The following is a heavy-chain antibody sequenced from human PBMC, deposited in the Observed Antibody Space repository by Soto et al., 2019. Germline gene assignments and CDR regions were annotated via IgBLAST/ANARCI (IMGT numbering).Heavy chain of an antibody. Sequence: QVQLVQSGAELKKPGSSVKVSCKASGDTFSFYTINWVRQAPGLGLEWMGRVNPILSMSNYAQKFQGRVTMTAYKSMSTAYMELRSLRSEDTAFYYCATSYGSGYRAFDYWGQGALVTVSS. CDR2: VNPILSMS. CDR1: GDTFSFYT. V-gene: IGHV1-69*02. D-gene: IGHD3-10*01. J-gene: IGHJ4*02. CDR3: ATSYGSGYRAFDY.